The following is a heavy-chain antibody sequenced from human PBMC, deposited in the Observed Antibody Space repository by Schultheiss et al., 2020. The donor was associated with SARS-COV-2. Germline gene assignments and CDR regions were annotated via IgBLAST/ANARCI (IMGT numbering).Heavy chain of an antibody. CDR3: ARWLKYCSSIRCYNWFDP. CDR2: IYYSGST. D-gene: IGHD2-2*01. J-gene: IGHJ5*02. Sequence: SETLSLTCTVSGGSISSGGYYWSWIRQHPGKGLEWIGYIYYSGSTNYNPSLRSRVTISVDTSKNQFSLKLSSVTAADTAVYYCARWLKYCSSIRCYNWFDPWGQGTLVTVSS. CDR1: GGSISSGGYY. V-gene: IGHV4-61*08.